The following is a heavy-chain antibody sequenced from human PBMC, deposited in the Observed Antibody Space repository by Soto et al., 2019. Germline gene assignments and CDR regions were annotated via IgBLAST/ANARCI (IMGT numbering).Heavy chain of an antibody. J-gene: IGHJ1*01. CDR1: GGSISSGGYS. D-gene: IGHD3-22*01. V-gene: IGHV4-30-2*01. CDR3: ASSDSSGYYYALLEYFQH. CDR2: IYHSGST. Sequence: SETLSLTCTVSGGSISSGGYSWSWIRQPPGKGLEWIGYIYHSGSTYYNPSLKSRVTISVDTSKNQFSLKLSSVTAADTAVYYCASSDSSGYYYALLEYFQHWGQGTLVTVSS.